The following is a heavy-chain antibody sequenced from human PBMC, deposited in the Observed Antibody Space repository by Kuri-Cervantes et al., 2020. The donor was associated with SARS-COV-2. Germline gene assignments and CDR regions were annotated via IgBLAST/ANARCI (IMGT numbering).Heavy chain of an antibody. J-gene: IGHJ3*02. CDR3: AAALTDAFDI. V-gene: IGHV1-58*02. Sequence: SVKVSCKASGYTFTGYYMHWVRQAPGQGLEWIGWIVVGSGNTNYAQKFQERVTITRDMSTSTAYMELSSLRSEDMAVYYCAAALTDAFDIWGQGTMVTVSS. CDR2: IVVGSGNT. CDR1: GYTFTGYY.